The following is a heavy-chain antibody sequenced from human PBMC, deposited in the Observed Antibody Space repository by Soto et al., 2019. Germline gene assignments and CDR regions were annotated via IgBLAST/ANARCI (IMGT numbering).Heavy chain of an antibody. CDR1: GFTFSSYG. Sequence: PGGSLRLSCAASGFTFSSYGMHWVRQAPGKGLEWVAVISYDGSNKYYADSVKGRFTISRDNSKNTLYLQMNSLRAEDTAVYYCAKGSQWPAPYYYYGMDVWGQGTTVTVS. J-gene: IGHJ6*02. CDR3: AKGSQWPAPYYYYGMDV. V-gene: IGHV3-30*18. CDR2: ISYDGSNK. D-gene: IGHD6-19*01.